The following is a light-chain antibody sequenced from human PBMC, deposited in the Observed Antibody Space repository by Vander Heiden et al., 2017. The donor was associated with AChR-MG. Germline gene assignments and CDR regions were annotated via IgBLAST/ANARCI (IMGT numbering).Light chain of an antibody. CDR2: DDS. CDR3: QVWESTSDLVV. J-gene: IGLJ2*01. CDR1: NIGSKS. Sequence: SYVLPQPPSVSVAPGQTARIPGGGNNIGSKSVHWYQQRPGQAPVLVVHDDSDRPSGIPERFSGSNSGNTATLTISRVEAGDEADYYCQVWESTSDLVVFGGGTKLTVL. V-gene: IGLV3-21*02.